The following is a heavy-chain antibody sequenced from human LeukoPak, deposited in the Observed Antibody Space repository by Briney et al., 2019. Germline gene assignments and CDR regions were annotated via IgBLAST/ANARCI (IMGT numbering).Heavy chain of an antibody. CDR1: GYSFTSYW. CDR3: ARRAKPYDGSSSYYFDY. D-gene: IGHD6-6*01. J-gene: IGHJ4*02. CDR2: IYPGDSDT. V-gene: IGHV5-51*01. Sequence: GESLKISCKGSGYSFTSYWIGWVRQMPGKGLEWMGIIYPGDSDTRYSPSFQGQVTISADKSISTAYLQWSSLKASDTAMYYCARRAKPYDGSSSYYFDYWGQGTLVTVSS.